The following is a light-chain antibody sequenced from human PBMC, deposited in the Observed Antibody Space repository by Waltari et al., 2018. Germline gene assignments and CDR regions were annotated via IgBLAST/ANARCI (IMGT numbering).Light chain of an antibody. V-gene: IGKV1-39*01. CDR1: QSFSSY. Sequence: DIQMTQSPSSLSASVGDRVTIPCRTSQSFSSYLNWYQQKPGKAPKLLIYAASNLRSGVPSRFRGSGSGTDFTLTINSLQPEDFATYYCQQSHSTPYTFGQGTKLEIK. J-gene: IGKJ2*01. CDR3: QQSHSTPYT. CDR2: AAS.